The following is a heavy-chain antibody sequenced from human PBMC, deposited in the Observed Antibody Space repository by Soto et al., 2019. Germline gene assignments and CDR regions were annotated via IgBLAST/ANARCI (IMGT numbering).Heavy chain of an antibody. CDR2: ISSSSSTI. V-gene: IGHV3-48*01. CDR3: ARAGTVLLWFGELSLPDY. Sequence: EVQLVESGGGLVQPGGSLRLSCAASGFTFSSYSMNWVRQAPGKGLEWVSYISSSSSTIYYADSVKGRFTISRDNAKNSLYLQMNSLRAADTAVYYCARAGTVLLWFGELSLPDYWGQGTLVTVSS. D-gene: IGHD3-10*01. CDR1: GFTFSSYS. J-gene: IGHJ4*02.